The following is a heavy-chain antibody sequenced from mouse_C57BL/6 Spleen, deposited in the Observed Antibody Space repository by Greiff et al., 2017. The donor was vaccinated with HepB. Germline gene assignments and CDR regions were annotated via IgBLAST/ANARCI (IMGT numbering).Heavy chain of an antibody. V-gene: IGHV1-52*01. Sequence: QVHVKQPGAELVRPGSSVKLSCKASGYTFTSYWMHWVKQRPIQGLEWIGNIDPSDSETHYNQKFKDKATLTVDKSSSTAYMQLSSLTSEDSAVYYCARFTPVFAYWGQGTLVTVSA. D-gene: IGHD1-1*01. CDR1: GYTFTSYW. CDR3: ARFTPVFAY. CDR2: IDPSDSET. J-gene: IGHJ3*01.